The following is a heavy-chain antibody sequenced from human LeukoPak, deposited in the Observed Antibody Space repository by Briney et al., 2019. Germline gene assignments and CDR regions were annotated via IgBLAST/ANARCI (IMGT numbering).Heavy chain of an antibody. J-gene: IGHJ4*02. V-gene: IGHV4-38-2*02. CDR2: IYHSGST. CDR1: GYSISSGYY. Sequence: SETLSLTCTVSGYSISSGYYWGWIRQPPGKGLEWIGSIYHSGSTYYNPSLKSRVTISVDTSKNQFSLKLSSVTAADTAVYYCARENYGSGKYWGQGTLVTASS. CDR3: ARENYGSGKY. D-gene: IGHD3-10*01.